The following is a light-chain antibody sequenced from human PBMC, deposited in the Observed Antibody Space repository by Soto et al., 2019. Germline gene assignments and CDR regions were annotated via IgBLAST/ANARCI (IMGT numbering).Light chain of an antibody. CDR2: DVT. V-gene: IGLV2-14*01. CDR3: TSYTSISTVV. Sequence: QSVLTQPASVSGSPGQSIAISCTGTSNDVGGYNYVSWYQQEPGKAPKLLIYDVTTRPSGVSSRFSGSKSGNTASLTISGLQTEDEANYYCTSYTSISTVVFGGGTKLTVL. CDR1: SNDVGGYNY. J-gene: IGLJ3*02.